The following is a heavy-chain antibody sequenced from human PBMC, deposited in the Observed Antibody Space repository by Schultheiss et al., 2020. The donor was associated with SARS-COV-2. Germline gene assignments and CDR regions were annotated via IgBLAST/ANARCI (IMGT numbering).Heavy chain of an antibody. Sequence: ASVKVSCKASGYTFTSYGISWVRQAPGQGLEWMGWINPNSGGTNYAQKFQGWVTMTRDTSISTAYMELSRLRSDDTAIYYCARQRSLRGGEHFDYWGQGTLVIVSS. J-gene: IGHJ4*02. D-gene: IGHD3-10*01. CDR1: GYTFTSYG. CDR3: ARQRSLRGGEHFDY. V-gene: IGHV1-2*04. CDR2: INPNSGGT.